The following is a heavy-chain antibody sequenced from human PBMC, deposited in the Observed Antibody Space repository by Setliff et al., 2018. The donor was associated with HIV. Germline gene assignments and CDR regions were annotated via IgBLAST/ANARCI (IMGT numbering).Heavy chain of an antibody. Sequence: PSETLSLTCTVSGGSISSSSYYWGWIRQPPGKGLEWIGSIYYSGSTYYNPSLQSRVTISVDKSKNQFSLKLSSVTAAATAVYYCASPTSDLYSGSPEWGQGTLVTVSS. CDR2: IYYSGST. J-gene: IGHJ4*02. D-gene: IGHD1-26*01. V-gene: IGHV4-39*01. CDR3: ASPTSDLYSGSPE. CDR1: GGSISSSSYY.